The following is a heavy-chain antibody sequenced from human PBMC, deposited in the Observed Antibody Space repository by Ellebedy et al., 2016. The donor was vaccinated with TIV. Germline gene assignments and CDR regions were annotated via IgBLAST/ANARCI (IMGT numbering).Heavy chain of an antibody. D-gene: IGHD6-6*01. V-gene: IGHV3-23*01. CDR2: ISGSGDTT. CDR1: GFTFSSYA. Sequence: GESLKISCAASGFTFSSYAMNWVRQAPGKGLEWVSAISGSGDTTYYADSVKGRFTISRDNSQDTVHLQMNSLRAEDTAVYYCARRIAARPDYYYAMDVWGQGTTVTVAS. CDR3: ARRIAARPDYYYAMDV. J-gene: IGHJ6*02.